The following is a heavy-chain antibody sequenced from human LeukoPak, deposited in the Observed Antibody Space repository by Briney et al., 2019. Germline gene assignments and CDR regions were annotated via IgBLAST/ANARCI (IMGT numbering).Heavy chain of an antibody. D-gene: IGHD3-16*01. CDR3: AKVLGGVTPFDY. J-gene: IGHJ4*02. CDR1: GFTFSSYA. Sequence: QPGGSLRLSCAASGFTFSSYAMIWVRQAPGKGLEAPGKGLEWVSTISGSDGYTYYADSVKGRFTISRDTSKNTLYLQMNSLRAEDTAVYYCAKVLGGVTPFDYWGQGTLVTVSS. CDR2: ISGSDGYT. V-gene: IGHV3-23*01.